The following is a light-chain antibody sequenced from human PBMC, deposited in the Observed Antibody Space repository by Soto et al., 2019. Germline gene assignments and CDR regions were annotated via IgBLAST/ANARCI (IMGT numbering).Light chain of an antibody. CDR3: SSYTSISTRV. V-gene: IGLV2-14*01. CDR2: EVS. Sequence: QSVLTQPASVSGSPGQSITISCTGTSSDVGGYNYVSWYQQNPGKAPQLMIYEVSNRPSGVSNRFSGSKSGNTASLTISGLQAEDEADYYCSSYTSISTRVFGTGTKVTVL. J-gene: IGLJ1*01. CDR1: SSDVGGYNY.